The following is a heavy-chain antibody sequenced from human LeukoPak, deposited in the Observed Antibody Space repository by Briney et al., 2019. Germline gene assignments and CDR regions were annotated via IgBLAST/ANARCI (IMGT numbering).Heavy chain of an antibody. Sequence: ASVKVSCKASGYPFTAYYMHWVRQAPGQGLEWMGWINPNSGGTNYAQKFQGRVTMTRDTSVRTAYLEMSRLRSDDTAVYYCARDGTGFDYWGQGTLVTVSS. CDR3: ARDGTGFDY. V-gene: IGHV1-2*02. J-gene: IGHJ4*02. CDR1: GYPFTAYY. CDR2: INPNSGGT. D-gene: IGHD3/OR15-3a*01.